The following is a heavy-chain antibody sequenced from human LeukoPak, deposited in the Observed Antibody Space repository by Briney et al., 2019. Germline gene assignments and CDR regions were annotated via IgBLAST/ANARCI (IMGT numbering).Heavy chain of an antibody. D-gene: IGHD4-17*01. Sequence: GGSLRLSCAASGFTFSTYWMSWVRQAPGKGLEWVANIKQDGSEKYYVDSVKGRFTISRDNTEDSLYLQMNSLRAEDTAVYYCARDSRTASAFDIWGQGTMVTVSS. CDR2: IKQDGSEK. J-gene: IGHJ3*02. CDR3: ARDSRTASAFDI. V-gene: IGHV3-7*01. CDR1: GFTFSTYW.